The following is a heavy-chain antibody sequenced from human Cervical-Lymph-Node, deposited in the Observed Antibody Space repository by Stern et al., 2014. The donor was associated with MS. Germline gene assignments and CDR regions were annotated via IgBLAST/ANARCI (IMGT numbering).Heavy chain of an antibody. D-gene: IGHD1-26*01. CDR2: IKSKTAGEIT. Sequence: VQLVESGGALVKPGGSLRLSCAASGFTFTSAWMSWVRQAPGKGLEWVGRIKSKTAGEITDYAAPVRGRFTVSRDDSQNTLFLQMNSLKIEDTAVYYCTFRFSGSHAYWGQGTLVTVSP. CDR3: TFRFSGSHAY. CDR1: GFTFTSAW. V-gene: IGHV3-15*02. J-gene: IGHJ4*02.